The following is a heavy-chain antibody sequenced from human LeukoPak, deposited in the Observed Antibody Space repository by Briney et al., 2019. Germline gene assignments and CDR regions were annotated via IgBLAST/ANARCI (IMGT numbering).Heavy chain of an antibody. J-gene: IGHJ3*02. CDR2: IYWDDDK. D-gene: IGHD6-13*01. V-gene: IGHV2-5*02. Sequence: SGRTLFDHTPALTLTCTFSGFSLSTSGVGVGWIRQTTVKTLEWLALIYWDDDKRYSPSLKSRLTITKDTPKHQVVLTMTNMDPVHTATYYCAHRHSSSWYGSTYDAFDIWGQGTMVTVSS. CDR1: GFSLSTSGVG. CDR3: AHRHSSSWYGSTYDAFDI.